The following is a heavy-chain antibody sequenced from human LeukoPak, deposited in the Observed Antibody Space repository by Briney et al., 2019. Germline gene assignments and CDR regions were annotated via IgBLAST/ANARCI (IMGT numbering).Heavy chain of an antibody. CDR3: ARGRQEISMILVVMTGVSYYLDV. D-gene: IGHD3-22*01. Sequence: SETLSLTCAVYGGSFSGYYWTWIRQSPGKGLEWIGEINPSGSTYYNPSLKSRLTISRDTSKNQIPLRLSSVTAADTAVYYCARGRQEISMILVVMTGVSYYLDVWGKGTTVTVS. J-gene: IGHJ6*03. V-gene: IGHV4-34*01. CDR2: INPSGST. CDR1: GGSFSGYY.